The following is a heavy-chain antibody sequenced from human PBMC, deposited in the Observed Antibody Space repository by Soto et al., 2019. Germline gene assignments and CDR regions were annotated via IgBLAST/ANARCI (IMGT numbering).Heavy chain of an antibody. V-gene: IGHV4-34*01. CDR3: ANRGYSFGDRYYYYYYMDV. D-gene: IGHD5-18*01. Sequence: SETLSLTCAVYGGSFSGYYWIWIRQPPGKGLEWIGEINHSGSTNYNPSLKSRVTISVDTSKNQFSLKLSSVTAADTAVYYCANRGYSFGDRYYYYYYMDVWGKGTTVTVSS. CDR2: INHSGST. CDR1: GGSFSGYY. J-gene: IGHJ6*03.